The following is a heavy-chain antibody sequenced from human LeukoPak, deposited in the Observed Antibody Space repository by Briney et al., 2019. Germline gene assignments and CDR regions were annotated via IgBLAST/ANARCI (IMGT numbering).Heavy chain of an antibody. CDR2: IHYTGST. D-gene: IGHD2-2*01. V-gene: IGHV4-39*02. CDR1: GGSISSNTYD. J-gene: IGHJ5*02. Sequence: SETLSLTCAVSGGSISSNTYDWGWIRQPPGLGLEWIGSIHYTGSTYYNPSLKSRVTVSVDTSKNQLSLKLTSVTASDTAVYYCARGRARYCSSTSCLGRFDPWGQGTLVTVSS. CDR3: ARGRARYCSSTSCLGRFDP.